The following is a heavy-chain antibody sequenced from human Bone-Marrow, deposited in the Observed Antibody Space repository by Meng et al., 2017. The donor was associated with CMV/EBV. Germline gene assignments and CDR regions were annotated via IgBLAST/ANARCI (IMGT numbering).Heavy chain of an antibody. D-gene: IGHD6-13*01. V-gene: IGHV3-30-3*01. J-gene: IGHJ5*02. CDR2: ISYDGSNE. CDR3: AREWNPAAGVRGFDP. Sequence: SRFSVYKFAMHWVPQDPGKGLEWVAVISYDGSNEYHADSVRGRFTVSRDNSKNTMYLQMNSLRSDDTAVYFCAREWNPAAGVRGFDPWGQGTLVTVSS. CDR1: RFSVYKFA.